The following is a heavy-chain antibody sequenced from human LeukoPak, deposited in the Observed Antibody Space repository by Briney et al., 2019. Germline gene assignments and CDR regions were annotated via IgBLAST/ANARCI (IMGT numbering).Heavy chain of an antibody. V-gene: IGHV3-30*03. CDR1: GFTFSTFA. CDR3: ATLSDY. J-gene: IGHJ4*02. Sequence: GGSLRLSCAASGFTFSTFAMHWVRQAPGKGLEWVAVISYDGSDKYYADSVEGRFTISRDNSKNTLYLQVSSLRAEDTAVYYCATLSDYWGQGTLVTVSS. CDR2: ISYDGSDK.